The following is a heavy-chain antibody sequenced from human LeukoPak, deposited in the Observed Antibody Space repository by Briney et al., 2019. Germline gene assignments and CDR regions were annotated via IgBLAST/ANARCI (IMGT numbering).Heavy chain of an antibody. CDR2: ISGITTNT. J-gene: IGHJ3*02. CDR3: AKHLLVGGTRGAYAFDI. Sequence: GGSLRLSCAASGFTFSNYAMSWVRQAPGKGLEWVSLISGITTNTYYADSVKGRFTISRDNSKNTLDLQMNSLRAEDTAGYYCAKHLLVGGTRGAYAFDIWGRGTMVTVSS. V-gene: IGHV3-23*01. D-gene: IGHD1-26*01. CDR1: GFTFSNYA.